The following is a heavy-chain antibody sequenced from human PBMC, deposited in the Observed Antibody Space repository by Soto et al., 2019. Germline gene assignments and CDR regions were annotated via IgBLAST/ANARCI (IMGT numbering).Heavy chain of an antibody. J-gene: IGHJ6*02. CDR3: ARASGYFDTSGYYGTFYYYGMDV. CDR2: ISESSSTI. CDR1: GFTLSTYD. Sequence: GSLRLSCAASGFTLSTYDMHWVRQAPGKGLEWVSYISESSSTIYYADSVKGRFTISRDNAKNSLFLQMSSLSDEDTAVYFCARASGYFDTSGYYGTFYYYGMDVWGQGTTVTVSS. D-gene: IGHD3-22*01. V-gene: IGHV3-48*02.